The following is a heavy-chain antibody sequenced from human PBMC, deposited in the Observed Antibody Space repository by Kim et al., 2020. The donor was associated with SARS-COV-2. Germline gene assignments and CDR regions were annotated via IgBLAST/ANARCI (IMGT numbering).Heavy chain of an antibody. J-gene: IGHJ6*02. CDR2: ISYDGSNK. CDR3: AREYYDYVWGSYPRNYYYGMDV. Sequence: GGSLRLSCAASGFTFSSYAMHWVRQAPGKGLEWVAVISYDGSNKYYADSVKGRFTISRDNSKNTLYLQMNSLRAEDTAVYYCAREYYDYVWGSYPRNYYYGMDVWGQGTTVTVSS. D-gene: IGHD3-16*02. CDR1: GFTFSSYA. V-gene: IGHV3-30*04.